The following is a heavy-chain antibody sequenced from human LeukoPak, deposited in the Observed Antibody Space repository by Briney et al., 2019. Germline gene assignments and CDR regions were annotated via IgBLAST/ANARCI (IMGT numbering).Heavy chain of an antibody. CDR2: ITGSSTWT. Sequence: GGSLRLSCEASGFTFWTYGMTWVRQAPGKGLGWVSGITGSSTWTYYADSVRGRFTISRDNSKNTLHLQMNNLRAEDTAIYFCARELVSLGTGYFDLWGRGTLVTVSS. V-gene: IGHV3-23*01. D-gene: IGHD7-27*01. J-gene: IGHJ2*01. CDR1: GFTFWTYG. CDR3: ARELVSLGTGYFDL.